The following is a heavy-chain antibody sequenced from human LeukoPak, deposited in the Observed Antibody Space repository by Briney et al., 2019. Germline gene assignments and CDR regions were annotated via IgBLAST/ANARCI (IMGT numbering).Heavy chain of an antibody. CDR2: INHSGST. Sequence: TLSLTXXXXGGSXXGXYWSWIRQPPGKGLEWIGEINHSGSTNYNPSLKSRVTISVDTSKNQFSLKLSSVTAADTAVYYCARGLRSGSYYIDYWGQGTLVTVSS. J-gene: IGHJ4*02. CDR1: GGSXXGXY. D-gene: IGHD3-10*01. V-gene: IGHV4-34*01. CDR3: ARGLRSGSYYIDY.